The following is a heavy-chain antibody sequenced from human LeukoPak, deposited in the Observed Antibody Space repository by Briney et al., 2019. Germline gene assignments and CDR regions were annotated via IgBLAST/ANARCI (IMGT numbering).Heavy chain of an antibody. D-gene: IGHD6-19*01. Sequence: SETLSLTCTVSGGSFNGYYWSWIRQPPGKGLEWIGYIHYSGTTEYNPSLTSRVTISIDTSKNQFSLKLTSVTAADTAVYYCVGGGQWLAFDYWGQGTLVTDSS. V-gene: IGHV4-59*03. CDR1: GGSFNGYY. J-gene: IGHJ4*02. CDR2: IHYSGTT. CDR3: VGGGQWLAFDY.